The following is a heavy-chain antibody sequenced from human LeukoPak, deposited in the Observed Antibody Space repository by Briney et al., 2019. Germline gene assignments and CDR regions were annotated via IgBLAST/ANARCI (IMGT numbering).Heavy chain of an antibody. Sequence: GGSLRLSCTASGFTFSSYWMTWVRQAPGKGLEWVANIKQDGSERNYVDSVKGRFTISRDNAKNSLYLQMNTLRDEDTAVYYCATGAGCGYWGQGTLVTVSS. J-gene: IGHJ4*02. CDR3: ATGAGCGY. D-gene: IGHD6-19*01. V-gene: IGHV3-7*03. CDR1: GFTFSSYW. CDR2: IKQDGSER.